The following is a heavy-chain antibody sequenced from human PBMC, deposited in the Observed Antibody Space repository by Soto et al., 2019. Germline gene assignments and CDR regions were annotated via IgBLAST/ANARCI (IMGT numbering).Heavy chain of an antibody. CDR3: AMTVIAPSPYLDH. V-gene: IGHV4-4*07. CDR1: GDSISRKY. J-gene: IGHJ4*02. Sequence: QEQLQESGPGLVKPSETLSLTCSVSGDSISRKYWSWLRQPAGGGLEWIGRIYTTGATNYNSSLKSRVSMSVHTSKNQFSLRLTSVTAADTAVYFCAMTVIAPSPYLDHWGQGLLVTVSS. D-gene: IGHD4-17*01. CDR2: IYTTGAT.